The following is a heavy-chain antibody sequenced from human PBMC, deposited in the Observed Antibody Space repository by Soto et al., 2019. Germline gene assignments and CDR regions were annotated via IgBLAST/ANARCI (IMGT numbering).Heavy chain of an antibody. CDR3: ARQIYDSDTGPNFQYYFDS. CDR1: WYSVAGYL. CDR2: IDPSDSQT. V-gene: IGHV5-10-1*01. J-gene: IGHJ4*02. D-gene: IGHD3-22*01. Sequence: PWQSLKIPCKGSWYSVAGYLITWVRQKPGKGLEWMGRIDPSDSQTYYSPSFRGHVTISVTKSITTVFLQWSSLRASDTAMYYCARQIYDSDTGPNFQYYFDSWGQGTPVTVSS.